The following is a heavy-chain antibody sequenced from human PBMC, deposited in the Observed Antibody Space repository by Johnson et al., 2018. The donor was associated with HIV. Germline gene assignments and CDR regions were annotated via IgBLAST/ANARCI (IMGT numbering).Heavy chain of an antibody. D-gene: IGHD3-10*01. V-gene: IGHV3-7*01. CDR1: GFTFSSYW. J-gene: IGHJ3*02. Sequence: VQLVESGGGLVQPGGSLRLSCAASGFTFSSYWMSWVRQAPGKGLEWVANIKQDGSEQYYVESVKGRFTISRDNAKNSLYLQMNNLGAGDTAVYYCARQYYGSGTDAFDIWGQGTMVTVSS. CDR2: IKQDGSEQ. CDR3: ARQYYGSGTDAFDI.